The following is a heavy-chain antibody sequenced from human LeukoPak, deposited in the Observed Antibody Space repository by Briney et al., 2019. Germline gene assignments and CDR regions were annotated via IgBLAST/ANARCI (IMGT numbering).Heavy chain of an antibody. Sequence: SVKVSCKASGGTFSSYAISWVRQAPGQGLEWMGGIIPIFGTANYAQKLQGGVTMTTDTSTSTAYMELRSLRSDDTAVYYCARDRYSGYDARATNWFDPWGQGTLVTVSS. CDR2: IIPIFGTA. J-gene: IGHJ5*02. CDR3: ARDRYSGYDARATNWFDP. V-gene: IGHV1-69*05. D-gene: IGHD5-12*01. CDR1: GGTFSSYA.